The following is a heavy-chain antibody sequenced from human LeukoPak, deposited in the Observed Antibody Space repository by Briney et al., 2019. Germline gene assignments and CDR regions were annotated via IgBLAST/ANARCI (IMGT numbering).Heavy chain of an antibody. CDR3: ARGGYSNYENWFDP. CDR1: GGTFSSYA. CDR2: IIPIFGIA. D-gene: IGHD4-11*01. Sequence: ASVKVSCKASGGTFSSYAISRVRQAPGQGLEWMGRIIPIFGIANYAQKFQGRVTITADKSTSTAYMELSSLRSEDTAVYYCARGGYSNYENWFDPWGQGTLVTVSS. V-gene: IGHV1-69*04. J-gene: IGHJ5*02.